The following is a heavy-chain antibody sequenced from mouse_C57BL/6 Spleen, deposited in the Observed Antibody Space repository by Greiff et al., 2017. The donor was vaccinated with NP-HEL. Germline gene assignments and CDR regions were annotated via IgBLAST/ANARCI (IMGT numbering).Heavy chain of an antibody. CDR2: IDPSDSYT. CDR3: ARMTTVVATEFDY. D-gene: IGHD1-1*01. J-gene: IGHJ2*01. V-gene: IGHV1-59*01. CDR1: GYTFTSYW. Sequence: VQLQQPGAELVRPGTSVKLSCKASGYTFTSYWMHWVKQRPGQGLEWIGVIDPSDSYTNYNQKFKGKATLTVDTSSSTAYMQLSSLTSEDSAVYYCARMTTVVATEFDYWGQGTTLTGSS.